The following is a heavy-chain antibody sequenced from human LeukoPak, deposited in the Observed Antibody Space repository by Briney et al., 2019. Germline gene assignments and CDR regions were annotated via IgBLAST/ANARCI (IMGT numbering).Heavy chain of an antibody. D-gene: IGHD3-9*01. V-gene: IGHV4-39*01. CDR2: IYYSGST. Sequence: KPSETLSLTCTVSGGSISSSSYYWGWIRQPPGKGLEWIGSIYYSGSTYYNPSLKSRVTISVDTSKNQFSLKLSSVTAADTAVYYCARHLGGNYDILTGYDPGLDYWGQGTLVTVSS. CDR3: ARHLGGNYDILTGYDPGLDY. J-gene: IGHJ4*02. CDR1: GGSISSSSYY.